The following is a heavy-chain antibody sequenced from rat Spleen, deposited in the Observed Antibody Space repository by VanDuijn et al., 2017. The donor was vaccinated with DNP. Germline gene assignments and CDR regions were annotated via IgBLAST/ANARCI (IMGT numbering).Heavy chain of an antibody. CDR3: AGYYYSNFCNY. CDR1: GFSLSNYV. Sequence: VQLKESGPGLVQPSQTLSLTCTVSGFSLSNYVVSWVRQPPGKGLEWIATMSSGGSTYYTSPLKSRLSINRDTSKNQIFLKMTSQQTEETAMYFWAGYYYSNFCNYWCQGVMVTVSS. V-gene: IGHV2S8*01. CDR2: MSSGGST. D-gene: IGHD1-2*01. J-gene: IGHJ2*01.